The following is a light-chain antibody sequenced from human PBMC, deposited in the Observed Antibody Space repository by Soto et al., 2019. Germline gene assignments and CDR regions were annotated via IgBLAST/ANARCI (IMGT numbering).Light chain of an antibody. CDR3: CSHGGRHSYV. CDR2: GVT. V-gene: IGLV2-11*01. Sequence: QSVLTQPRSVSGSPGQSVTISCTGTSSYVGGYDYVSWYQQHPGKAPKLMIYGVTKRPSGVPDRFSGSKSGNTASLTISGLQAEDESDYYCCSHGGRHSYVFGTGTKSPS. J-gene: IGLJ1*01. CDR1: SSYVGGYDY.